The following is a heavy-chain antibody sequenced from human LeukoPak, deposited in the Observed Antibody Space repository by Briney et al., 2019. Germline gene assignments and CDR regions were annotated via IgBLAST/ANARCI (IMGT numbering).Heavy chain of an antibody. J-gene: IGHJ5*02. Sequence: PGGSLRLFCAASGFTFSSYSMNWVRQAPGKGLEWVSSISSSSSYIYYADSVKGRFTISRDNAKNSLYLQMNSLRAEDTAVYYCARDLGYRNWFDPWGQGTLVTVSS. D-gene: IGHD6-25*01. CDR2: ISSSSSYI. V-gene: IGHV3-21*01. CDR3: ARDLGYRNWFDP. CDR1: GFTFSSYS.